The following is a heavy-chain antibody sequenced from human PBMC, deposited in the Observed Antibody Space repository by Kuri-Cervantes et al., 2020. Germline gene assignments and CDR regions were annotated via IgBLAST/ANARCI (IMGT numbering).Heavy chain of an antibody. CDR3: ARVVDHGDYLDY. J-gene: IGHJ4*02. CDR2: ISANNGKT. CDR1: GYIFSIYG. Sequence: ASVKVSCKASGYIFSIYGIGWVRQAPGQGLEWMGWISANNGKTDFLQKSQDRLILTTDSSTDTAYMELTSLTSDDTAVYYCARVVDHGDYLDYWGQGTPVTVSS. V-gene: IGHV1-18*01. D-gene: IGHD4-17*01.